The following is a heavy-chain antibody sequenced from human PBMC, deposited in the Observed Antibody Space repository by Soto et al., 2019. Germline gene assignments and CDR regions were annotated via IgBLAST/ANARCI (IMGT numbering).Heavy chain of an antibody. CDR2: TYYRSKWYN. Sequence: SQTLSLTCAISGDSVSSNSAAWNWIRQSPSRGLEWLGRTYYRSKWYNDYAVSVKSRITINPDTSKNQFSLQLNSVTPEDTAVYYCAISYYDILTGSYYYYGMDVWGQGTTVTVSS. V-gene: IGHV6-1*01. J-gene: IGHJ6*02. CDR1: GDSVSSNSAA. D-gene: IGHD3-9*01. CDR3: AISYYDILTGSYYYYGMDV.